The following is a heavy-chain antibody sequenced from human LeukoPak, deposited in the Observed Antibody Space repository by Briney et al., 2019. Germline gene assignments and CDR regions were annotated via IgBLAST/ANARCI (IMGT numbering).Heavy chain of an antibody. CDR1: GGSISSSSYY. D-gene: IGHD6-6*01. CDR2: IYYSGST. J-gene: IGHJ4*02. V-gene: IGHV4-39*01. CDR3: TALVGSSSFISFDY. Sequence: PSENLSLTCTVSGGSISSSSYYWGWIRQPPGKGLEWIGSIYYSGSTYYNPSLKSRVTISVDTSKNQFSLKLSSVTAADTAVYYCTALVGSSSFISFDYWGQGTLVTVSS.